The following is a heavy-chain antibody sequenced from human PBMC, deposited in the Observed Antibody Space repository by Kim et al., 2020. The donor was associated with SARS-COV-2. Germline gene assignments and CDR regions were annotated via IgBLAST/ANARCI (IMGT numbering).Heavy chain of an antibody. J-gene: IGHJ4*02. CDR2: N. V-gene: IGHV6-1*01. D-gene: IGHD6-19*01. CDR3: AREGWLVGFDY. Sequence: NDYATSVKSLININPDTSKNQFSLHLNSVTPEDTAVYYCAREGWLVGFDYWGQGTLVTVSS.